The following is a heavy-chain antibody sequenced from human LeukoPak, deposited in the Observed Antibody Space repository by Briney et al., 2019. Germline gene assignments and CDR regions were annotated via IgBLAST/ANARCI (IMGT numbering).Heavy chain of an antibody. Sequence: PGRSLRLSCAASGFTFSSYGMHWVRQAPGKGLEWVAVISYDGSNKYYADSVKGRFTISRDNSKNTLYLQMNSLRAEDTAVYYCAKDPLRYSSSWYHWFDPWGQGTLVTVSS. CDR1: GFTFSSYG. CDR3: AKDPLRYSSSWYHWFDP. V-gene: IGHV3-30*18. CDR2: ISYDGSNK. J-gene: IGHJ5*02. D-gene: IGHD6-13*01.